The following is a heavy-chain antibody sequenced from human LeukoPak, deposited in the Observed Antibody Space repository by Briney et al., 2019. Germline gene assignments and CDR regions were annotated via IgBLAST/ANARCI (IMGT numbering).Heavy chain of an antibody. D-gene: IGHD3-3*01. V-gene: IGHV1-8*01. CDR3: ARASADAGFWSGYYPLYYYYGMDV. CDR1: GGTFSSYA. Sequence: ASVKVSCEASGGTFSSYAINWVRQATGQGLEWMGWMNPNSGNTGYAQKFQGRVTMTRNTSISTAYMELSSLRSEDTAVYYCARASADAGFWSGYYPLYYYYGMDVWGQGTTVTVSS. CDR2: MNPNSGNT. J-gene: IGHJ6*02.